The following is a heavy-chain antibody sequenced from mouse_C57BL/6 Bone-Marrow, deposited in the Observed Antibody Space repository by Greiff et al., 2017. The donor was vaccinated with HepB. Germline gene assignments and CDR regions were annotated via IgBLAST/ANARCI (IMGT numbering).Heavy chain of an antibody. CDR3: ARKGHYYGSSPSWFAY. CDR2: IWSGGST. CDR1: GFSLTSYG. J-gene: IGHJ3*01. D-gene: IGHD1-1*01. V-gene: IGHV2-2*01. Sequence: QVQLKQSGPGLVQPSQSLSITCTVSGFSLTSYGVHWVRQSPGKGLEWLGVIWSGGSTDYNAAFISRLSISKDNSKSQVFFKMNSLQADDTAIYYCARKGHYYGSSPSWFAYWGQGTLVTVSA.